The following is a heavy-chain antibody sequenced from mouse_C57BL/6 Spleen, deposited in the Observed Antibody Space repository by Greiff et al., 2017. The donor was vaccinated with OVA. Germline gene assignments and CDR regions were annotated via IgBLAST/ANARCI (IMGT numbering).Heavy chain of an antibody. J-gene: IGHJ2*01. CDR3: ARSDDYGPLNY. V-gene: IGHV1-4*01. D-gene: IGHD2-4*01. Sequence: VQLQESGAELARPGASVKMSCKASGYTFTSYTMHWVKQRPGQGLEWIGYINPSSGYTKYNQKFKDKATLTADKSSSTAYMQLSSLTSEDSAVYYCARSDDYGPLNYWGQGTTLTVSS. CDR1: GYTFTSYT. CDR2: INPSSGYT.